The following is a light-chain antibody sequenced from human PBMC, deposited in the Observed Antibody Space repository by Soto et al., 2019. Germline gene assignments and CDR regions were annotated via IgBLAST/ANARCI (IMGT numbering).Light chain of an antibody. J-gene: IGKJ1*01. Sequence: VLTQSPATLSLSPGDRATLSCRASQSVSSFLAWYRQKPGQAPRLLIYDASNRATGIPARFSGSGSGTDFTLTISSLEPEDFAVYYCQQRSNWPWTFGQGTKVEI. V-gene: IGKV3-11*01. CDR1: QSVSSF. CDR3: QQRSNWPWT. CDR2: DAS.